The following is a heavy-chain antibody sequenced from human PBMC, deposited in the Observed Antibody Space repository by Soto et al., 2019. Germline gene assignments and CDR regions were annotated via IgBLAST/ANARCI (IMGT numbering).Heavy chain of an antibody. CDR1: GGSISSSSYY. V-gene: IGHV4-39*02. D-gene: IGHD6-6*01. CDR3: ARDRLDSSSYSAESNWFDP. CDR2: IYYIGST. Sequence: SETLSLTCTVSGGSISSSSYYWGWILQPPGKGLELIVSIYYIGSTYYNPSLKSRFTISVDTSKNTLYLQMNRLRAEDTAVYYCARDRLDSSSYSAESNWFDPWGQGTLVTVSS. J-gene: IGHJ5*02.